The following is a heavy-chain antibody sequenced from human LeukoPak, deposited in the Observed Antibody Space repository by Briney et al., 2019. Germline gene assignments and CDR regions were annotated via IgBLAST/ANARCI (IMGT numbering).Heavy chain of an antibody. V-gene: IGHV3-23*01. D-gene: IGHD3-10*01. CDR3: ARGTRGDFDY. Sequence: PGGSLRLSCGASGFTFSSYGMSWVRQAPGKGLEWVSGISDSGGSPYYADSVKGRFTISRDNSKNTLYLQMSSLRAEDTAVYYCARGTRGDFDYWGQGTLVTVSS. CDR1: GFTFSSYG. CDR2: ISDSGGSP. J-gene: IGHJ4*02.